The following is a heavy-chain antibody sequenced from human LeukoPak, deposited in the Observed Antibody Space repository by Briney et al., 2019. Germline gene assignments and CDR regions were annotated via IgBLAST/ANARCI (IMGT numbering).Heavy chain of an antibody. D-gene: IGHD6-13*01. V-gene: IGHV3-30*02. CDR2: IRYDGSNK. Sequence: QPGGSLRLSCAASGFTFSSYGMHWVRQAPGKGLEWVAFIRYDGSNKYYADSVKGRFTISRDNSKNTLYLQMNSLRAEDTAVYYCAKTEGSWYASDYWGQGTLVTVSS. J-gene: IGHJ4*02. CDR3: AKTEGSWYASDY. CDR1: GFTFSSYG.